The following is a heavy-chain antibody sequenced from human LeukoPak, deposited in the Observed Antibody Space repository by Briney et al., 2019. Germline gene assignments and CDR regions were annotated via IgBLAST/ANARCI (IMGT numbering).Heavy chain of an antibody. J-gene: IGHJ4*02. V-gene: IGHV3-48*03. D-gene: IGHD2-15*01. CDR3: ARDLGYCSGGTCYPFPVDY. CDR1: GFTFSSYE. Sequence: GGSLRLSCAASGFTFSSYEMNWVRQAPGKGLEWVSYISTSGSNIYYADSVKGRFTISRDNATNSLYLQMHSLRAEDTAVYYCARDLGYCSGGTCYPFPVDYWGQGTLVTVSS. CDR2: ISTSGSNI.